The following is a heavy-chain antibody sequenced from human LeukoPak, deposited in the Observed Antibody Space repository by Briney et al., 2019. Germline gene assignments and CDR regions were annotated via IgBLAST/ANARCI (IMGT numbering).Heavy chain of an antibody. D-gene: IGHD6-13*01. V-gene: IGHV1-69*13. CDR1: GGTFSSYA. CDR3: AREGIAAAGISGGFDP. J-gene: IGHJ5*02. Sequence: GASVKVSCKASGGTFSSYAISWVRQAPGQGLEWMGGIIPIFGTANYAQKFQGRVTITADESTSTAYVELSSLRSEDTAVYYCAREGIAAAGISGGFDPWGQGTLVTVSP. CDR2: IIPIFGTA.